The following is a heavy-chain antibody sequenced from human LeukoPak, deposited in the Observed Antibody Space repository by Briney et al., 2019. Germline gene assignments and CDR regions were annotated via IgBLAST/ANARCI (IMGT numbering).Heavy chain of an antibody. CDR2: ISGSGGST. CDR3: AKVGIQLYYFDY. CDR1: GFTFTSYA. D-gene: IGHD5-18*01. V-gene: IGHV3-23*01. J-gene: IGHJ4*02. Sequence: GGSRRLSCAASGFTFTSYAMSWVRQSPGKGRGWVASISGSGGSTYYADSVKGRFTTSRDNTKNTLYLQMNSLRAEDTAVYYCAKVGIQLYYFDYWGQGTLVTVSS.